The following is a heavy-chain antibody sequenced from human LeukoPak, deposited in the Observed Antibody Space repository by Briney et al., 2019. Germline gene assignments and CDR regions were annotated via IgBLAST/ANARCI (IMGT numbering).Heavy chain of an antibody. J-gene: IGHJ4*02. Sequence: PGRSLRLSCAASGFTFSSYGMHWVRQAPGKGLEWVAVIWYDGSNKYYADSVKGRFTISRDNSKNTLYLQMNSLRAEDTAVYYCARVRDGYDLGFDYWGQGTLVTVSS. V-gene: IGHV3-33*01. D-gene: IGHD5-24*01. CDR1: GFTFSSYG. CDR3: ARVRDGYDLGFDY. CDR2: IWYDGSNK.